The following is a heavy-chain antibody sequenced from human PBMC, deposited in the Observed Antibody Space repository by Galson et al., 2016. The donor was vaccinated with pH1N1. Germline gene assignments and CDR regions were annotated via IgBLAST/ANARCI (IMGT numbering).Heavy chain of an antibody. CDR3: AKRGGSIRPGAFDF. V-gene: IGHV5-51*01. Sequence: QSGAEVKKAGESLKISCKASGYSFTTYWIGWVRQVPGKGLEWMGNIYPGDSDTTYSPSFQGQVTFSVDKSITTAFLHWNSLEASDTAIYYCAKRGGSIRPGAFDFWGQGTLVSVSS. D-gene: IGHD3-16*01. J-gene: IGHJ3*01. CDR2: IYPGDSDT. CDR1: GYSFTTYW.